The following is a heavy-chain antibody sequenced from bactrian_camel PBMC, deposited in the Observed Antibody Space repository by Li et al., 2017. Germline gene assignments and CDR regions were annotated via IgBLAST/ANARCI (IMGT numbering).Heavy chain of an antibody. CDR3: ETTIGFRNY. Sequence: HVQLVESGGGLVQPGGSLRVSCVYSGLTFSSYWMYWVRQAPGKGLEWVSKINASGGTTLYADSVKGRFSVSRDNAKKTLVLQMNSLKTEDTAVYYCETTIGFRNYRGQGTQVTVS. D-gene: IGHD4*01. CDR1: GLTFSSYW. J-gene: IGHJ4*01. V-gene: IGHV3S1*01. CDR2: INASGGTT.